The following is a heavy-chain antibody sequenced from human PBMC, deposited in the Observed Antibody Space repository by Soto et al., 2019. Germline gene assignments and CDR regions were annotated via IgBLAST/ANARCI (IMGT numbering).Heavy chain of an antibody. CDR2: ISYNGMAK. J-gene: IGHJ4*01. CDR1: GITFTNHG. D-gene: IGHD5-12*01. V-gene: IGHV3-30*03. Sequence: QMQLVESGGGVVQPGRSLRLSCVASGITFTNHGIHWVRQAPGKGLEWVADISYNGMAKWYADSVKGRFTISRDNFRDTVYLQMNGLRPEDTAVYYCASGEGQNGHDTRFDYWGQGTLVTVSS. CDR3: ASGEGQNGHDTRFDY.